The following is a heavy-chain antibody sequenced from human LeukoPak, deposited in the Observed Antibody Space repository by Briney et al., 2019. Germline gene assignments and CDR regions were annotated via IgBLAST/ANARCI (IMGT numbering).Heavy chain of an antibody. J-gene: IGHJ4*02. D-gene: IGHD4-17*01. V-gene: IGHV3-30*01. CDR1: GFTFSSYA. CDR3: ARENGNFDY. Sequence: GGSLGLSCAASGFTFSSYAMHWVRQAPGKGLEWVAVISYDGSNKYYADSVKGRFTISRDNSKNTLYLQMNSLRAEDTAVYYCARENGNFDYWGQGTLVTVSS. CDR2: ISYDGSNK.